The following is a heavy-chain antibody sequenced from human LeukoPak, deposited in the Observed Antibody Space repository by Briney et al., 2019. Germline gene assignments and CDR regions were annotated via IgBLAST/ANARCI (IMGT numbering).Heavy chain of an antibody. CDR2: IYYSGST. CDR1: GGSISSYY. CDR3: ARAPKYYYGSGRKDPSYYFDY. J-gene: IGHJ4*02. V-gene: IGHV4-59*01. D-gene: IGHD3-10*01. Sequence: SETLSLTCTVSGGSISSYYWSWIRQPPGKGLEWIGYIYYSGSTNYNPSLKSRVTISVDTSKNQFSLKLSSVTAADTAVYYCARAPKYYYGSGRKDPSYYFDYWGQGTLVTVSS.